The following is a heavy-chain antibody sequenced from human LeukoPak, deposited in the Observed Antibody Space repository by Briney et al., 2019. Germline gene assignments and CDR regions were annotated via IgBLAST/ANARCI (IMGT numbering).Heavy chain of an antibody. CDR2: IYYSGST. Sequence: SETLSLTCTVSGGSISSYYWSWIRQSPGKGLEWIGYIYYSGSTNYNPSLKSRVTISVDTSKNQFSLKLSSVTAADTAVYYCARHYYDSSGYYYFDYWGQGTLVTVSS. V-gene: IGHV4-59*08. CDR1: GGSISSYY. CDR3: ARHYYDSSGYYYFDY. D-gene: IGHD3-22*01. J-gene: IGHJ4*02.